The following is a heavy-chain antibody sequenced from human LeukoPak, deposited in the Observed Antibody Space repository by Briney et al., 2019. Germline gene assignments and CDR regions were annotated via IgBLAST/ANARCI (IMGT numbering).Heavy chain of an antibody. CDR1: GGSISSGDYY. CDR2: IYYSGST. CDR3: ARGWGIVVVPAAIDRFDP. J-gene: IGHJ5*02. V-gene: IGHV4-30-4*01. Sequence: SETLSLTCTVSGGSISSGDYYWSWIRQPPGKGLEWVGYIYYSGSTYYNPSLKSRVTISVDTSKNQFSLKLSSVTAADTAVYYCARGWGIVVVPAAIDRFDPWGQGTLVTVSS. D-gene: IGHD2-2*01.